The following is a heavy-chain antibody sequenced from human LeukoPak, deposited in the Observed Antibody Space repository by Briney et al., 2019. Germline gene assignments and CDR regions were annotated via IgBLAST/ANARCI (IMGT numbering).Heavy chain of an antibody. CDR3: ASTNYYDSSGYQNAFDI. D-gene: IGHD3-22*01. V-gene: IGHV4-30-4*08. CDR2: IYYSGST. CDR1: GGSISSGDYY. J-gene: IGHJ3*02. Sequence: SETLSLTCTVSGGSISSGDYYWSWIRQPPGKGLEWIGYIYYSGSTYYNPSLKSRVTISVDTSKNQFSLKLSSVTAADTAVYYCASTNYYDSSGYQNAFDIWGQGTMVTVSS.